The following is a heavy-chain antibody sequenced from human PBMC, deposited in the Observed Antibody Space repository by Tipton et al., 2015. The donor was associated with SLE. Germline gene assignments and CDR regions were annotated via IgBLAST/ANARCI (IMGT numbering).Heavy chain of an antibody. CDR2: IYYSGST. Sequence: TLSLTCTVSGGSISSYYWSWIRQPPGKGLEWIGYIYYSGSTNYNPSLKSRVTISVDTSKNQFSLKLSSVTAADTAVYYCARRPYYDFWSGYYGYFDYWGQGTLVTVSS. V-gene: IGHV4-59*08. CDR3: ARRPYYDFWSGYYGYFDY. CDR1: GGSISSYY. J-gene: IGHJ4*02. D-gene: IGHD3-3*01.